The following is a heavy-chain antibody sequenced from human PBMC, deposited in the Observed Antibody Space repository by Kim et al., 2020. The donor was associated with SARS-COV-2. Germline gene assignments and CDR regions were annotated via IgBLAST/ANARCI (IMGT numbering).Heavy chain of an antibody. D-gene: IGHD3-22*01. CDR1: GYTFTGYY. CDR3: ARAKYVVITTNWFDP. V-gene: IGHV1-2*06. CDR2: INPNSGGT. J-gene: IGHJ5*02. Sequence: ASVKVSCKASGYTFTGYYMHWVRQAPGQGLEWMGRINPNSGGTNYAQKFQGRVTMTRDTSISTAYMELSRLRSDDTAVYYCARAKYVVITTNWFDPWGQGTLVTVSS.